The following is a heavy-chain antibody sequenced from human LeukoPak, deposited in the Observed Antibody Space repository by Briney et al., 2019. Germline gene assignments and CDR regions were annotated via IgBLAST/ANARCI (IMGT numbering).Heavy chain of an antibody. CDR1: GGSISSYY. D-gene: IGHD2-2*01. CDR2: IYYSGST. V-gene: IGHV4-59*12. CDR3: ARELVPAAMGYYYYGMDV. J-gene: IGHJ6*02. Sequence: SETLSLTCTVSGGSISSYYWSWIRQPPGKGLEWIGYIYYSGSTYYNPSLKSRVTISVDKSKNQFSLKLSSVTAADTAVYYCARELVPAAMGYYYYGMDVWGQGTTVTVSS.